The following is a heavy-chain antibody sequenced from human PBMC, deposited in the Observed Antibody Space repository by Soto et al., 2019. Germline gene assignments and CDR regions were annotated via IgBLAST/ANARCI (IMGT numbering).Heavy chain of an antibody. D-gene: IGHD5-18*01. Sequence: ASVKVSCKASGYTCTIYDTNCVLQSTLQWREWMGWMNPNSGNTGYAQKFQGRVTMTRNTSISTAYMELSSLRSEDTAVYYCARNTLRRIQLWPTRYYYYGMDVWGQGTTVTVSS. V-gene: IGHV1-8*01. CDR2: MNPNSGNT. CDR3: ARNTLRRIQLWPTRYYYYGMDV. J-gene: IGHJ6*02. CDR1: GYTCTIYD.